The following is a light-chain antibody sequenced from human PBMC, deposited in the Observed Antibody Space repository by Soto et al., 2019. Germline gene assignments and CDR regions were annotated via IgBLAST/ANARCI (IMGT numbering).Light chain of an antibody. V-gene: IGKV3-15*01. J-gene: IGKJ1*01. CDR3: QQYKNWPRT. Sequence: EIVLTQSPATLSVSPGERVTLSCRASESVDINLAWYQQKPGQAPRLLIYGASTRATDMPGTFSGRGSGTEFTLTISSLQSEDFAVDYCQQYKNWPRTFGQGTKVDI. CDR1: ESVDIN. CDR2: GAS.